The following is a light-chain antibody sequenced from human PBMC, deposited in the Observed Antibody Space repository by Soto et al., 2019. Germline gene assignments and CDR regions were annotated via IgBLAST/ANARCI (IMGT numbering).Light chain of an antibody. CDR1: QSISNW. J-gene: IGKJ1*01. Sequence: DIQMTQSPSTLSASVGDRVTITCRASQSISNWLAWYQQKPGKAPNLLIYKASNLETGVPSRFSGSGSGTEFTLTISSLQPDDVSTYYCQQYNSLWTFGQGTKVELK. CDR2: KAS. V-gene: IGKV1-5*03. CDR3: QQYNSLWT.